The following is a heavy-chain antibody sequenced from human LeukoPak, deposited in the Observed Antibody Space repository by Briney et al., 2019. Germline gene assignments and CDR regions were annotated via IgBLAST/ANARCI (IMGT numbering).Heavy chain of an antibody. CDR1: GFTFSSYW. V-gene: IGHV3-74*01. J-gene: IGHJ4*02. Sequence: GGSLRLSCAASGFTFSSYWMHWVRQAPGKGLVWVSHINTDGSGTNYADSVKGRFTISRDNAKNTVNLQMNSLRAEDTAVYYCARDNGGVDYWGQGSLVTVSS. CDR3: ARDNGGVDY. CDR2: INTDGSGT. D-gene: IGHD2-8*02.